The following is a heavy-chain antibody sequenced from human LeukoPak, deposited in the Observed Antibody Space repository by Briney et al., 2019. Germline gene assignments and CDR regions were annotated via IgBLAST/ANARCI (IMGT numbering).Heavy chain of an antibody. V-gene: IGHV3-33*01. D-gene: IGHD5/OR15-5a*01. Sequence: PGRSLRLSCAASGFTFSSYGMHWVRQAPGKGLEWVAAIWYDGSNKYYADSVKGRFTISRDNSKNTLYLQMNSLRAEDTAVYYCARDLSGGVYHFYYYYGMDVWGKGTTVTVSS. CDR3: ARDLSGGVYHFYYYYGMDV. J-gene: IGHJ6*04. CDR2: IWYDGSNK. CDR1: GFTFSSYG.